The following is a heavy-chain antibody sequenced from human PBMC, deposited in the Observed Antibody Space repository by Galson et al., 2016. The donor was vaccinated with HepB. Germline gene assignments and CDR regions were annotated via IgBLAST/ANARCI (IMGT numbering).Heavy chain of an antibody. CDR3: VKDTDGVVVAATGGLGP. V-gene: IGHV3-9*01. D-gene: IGHD2-15*01. J-gene: IGHJ5*02. CDR2: INFNSVII. CDR1: GFTFDDYA. Sequence: SLRLPCAASGFTFDDYAMHWVRQAPGKGLEWISGINFNSVIIGYADSVKGRFTISRDNAKNSLYLQMNALRAEDTALYYCVKDTDGVVVAATGGLGPWGQGTLVTVSS.